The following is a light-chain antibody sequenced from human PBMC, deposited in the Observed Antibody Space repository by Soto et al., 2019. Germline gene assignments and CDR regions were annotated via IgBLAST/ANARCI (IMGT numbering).Light chain of an antibody. CDR1: QSISSY. V-gene: IGKV3-11*01. Sequence: EIVFTQSPGTLSLSPAERSTLSCRASQSISSYLAWYQQKPGQAPRLLIYDASNRATGIPARFSGSGSGTDFTLTISSLEPEDFAVYYCQQRSNWPPITFGQGTRLETK. J-gene: IGKJ5*01. CDR3: QQRSNWPPIT. CDR2: DAS.